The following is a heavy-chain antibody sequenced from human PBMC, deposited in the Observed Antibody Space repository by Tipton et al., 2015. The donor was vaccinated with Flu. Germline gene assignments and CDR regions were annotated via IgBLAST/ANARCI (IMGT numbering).Heavy chain of an antibody. D-gene: IGHD1-1*01. Sequence: VQLVQSGGGLVQPGGSLRLSCAASGFTFSTYWMHWVRQAPGQGLEWVANIKPDGSEGYSVDSLKGRFTISRDNAKNSLYLQMNSLRAEDTAVYYCVGRIAGNSSIWGQGAMVTVSS. CDR3: VGRIAGNSSI. CDR1: GFTFSTYW. CDR2: IKPDGSEG. J-gene: IGHJ3*02. V-gene: IGHV3-7*01.